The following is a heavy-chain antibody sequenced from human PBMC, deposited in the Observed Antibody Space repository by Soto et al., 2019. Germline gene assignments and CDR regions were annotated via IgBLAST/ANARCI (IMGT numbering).Heavy chain of an antibody. CDR2: INAGNGNT. J-gene: IGHJ4*02. D-gene: IGHD3-22*01. Sequence: GASVTVSCKASGYTFTSYAMHWVRPARGQRLEWMGWINAGNGNTKYPQKFQGRVTITRDTSASTAYMELSSLRSEDTAVYYCASAYYYDSSGYYYFDYWGQGTLVTVSS. V-gene: IGHV1-3*01. CDR1: GYTFTSYA. CDR3: ASAYYYDSSGYYYFDY.